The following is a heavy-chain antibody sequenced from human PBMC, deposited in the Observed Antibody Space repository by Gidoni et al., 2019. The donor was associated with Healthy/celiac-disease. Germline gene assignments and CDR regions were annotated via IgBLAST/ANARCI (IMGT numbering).Heavy chain of an antibody. CDR3: ARVGYSYGYIWKDAFDI. CDR2: ISYDGSNK. D-gene: IGHD5-18*01. CDR1: GFTFSSYG. Sequence: QVQLVESGGGVVQPGRSLRLSCAASGFTFSSYGMHWVRQAPGKGLEWVAVISYDGSNKYYADSVKGRFTISRDNSKNTLYLQMNSLRAEDTAVYYCARVGYSYGYIWKDAFDIWGQGTMVTVSS. V-gene: IGHV3-30*19. J-gene: IGHJ3*02.